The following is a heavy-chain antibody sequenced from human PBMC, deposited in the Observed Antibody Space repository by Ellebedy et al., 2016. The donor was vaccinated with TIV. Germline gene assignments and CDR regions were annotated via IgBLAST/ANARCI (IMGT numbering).Heavy chain of an antibody. CDR2: ISSDGNNK. V-gene: IGHV3-30-3*01. CDR3: ANRGLRDQLRYFDWLLPYFDY. Sequence: PGGSLRLSCAASGFTLSSFAMHWVRQAPGKGLEWVAVISSDGNNKYYADSVKGRFTISRDNSKNTLYLQMNSLRAEDTAVYYCANRGLRDQLRYFDWLLPYFDYWGQGTLVTVSS. J-gene: IGHJ4*02. D-gene: IGHD3-9*01. CDR1: GFTLSSFA.